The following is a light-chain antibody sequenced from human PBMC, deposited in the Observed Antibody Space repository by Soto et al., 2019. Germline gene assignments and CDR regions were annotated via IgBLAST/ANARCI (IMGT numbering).Light chain of an antibody. J-gene: IGLJ3*02. CDR3: ASFTRSNTWV. Sequence: QSALTQPASVSGSPGHSITISCTGTSSDVGGFSYVSWFQQHPGKAPKLIMYEVSNRPSGVSIRFSGSKSGNTASLTVSGLQAEAEADYYCASFTRSNTWVIGGGTKLTVL. CDR1: SSDVGGFSY. CDR2: EVS. V-gene: IGLV2-14*01.